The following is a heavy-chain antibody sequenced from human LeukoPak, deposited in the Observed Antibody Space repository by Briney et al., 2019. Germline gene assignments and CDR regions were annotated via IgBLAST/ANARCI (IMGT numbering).Heavy chain of an antibody. Sequence: SETLSLTCTVSGGSISSGSYYWSWIRQPPGKGLEWIGYIYYSGSTNYNPSLKSRVTISVDTSKNQFSLKLSSVTAADTAVYYCARERGNSDQSSSLDYWGQGTLVTVSS. D-gene: IGHD6-6*01. CDR2: IYYSGST. J-gene: IGHJ4*02. V-gene: IGHV4-61*01. CDR3: ARERGNSDQSSSLDY. CDR1: GGSISSGSYY.